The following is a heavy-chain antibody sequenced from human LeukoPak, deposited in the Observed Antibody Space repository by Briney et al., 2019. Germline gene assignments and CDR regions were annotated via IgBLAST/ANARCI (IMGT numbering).Heavy chain of an antibody. Sequence: PAETLSLTCTVSGGSISSSSYYWGWIRQPPGKGLEWIGNISYNGSTYYIPSLKSRVTISVDTSKNQFSLKLSSVTAADTAVYYCARLYSSRPDYWGQGTLVTVSS. CDR2: ISYNGST. CDR1: GGSISSSSYY. CDR3: ARLYSSRPDY. D-gene: IGHD6-19*01. V-gene: IGHV4-39*01. J-gene: IGHJ4*02.